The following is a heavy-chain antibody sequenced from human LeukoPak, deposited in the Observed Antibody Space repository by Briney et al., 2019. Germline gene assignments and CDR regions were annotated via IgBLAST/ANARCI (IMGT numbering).Heavy chain of an antibody. CDR1: GYTFTSYA. V-gene: IGHV1-3*01. CDR3: ARASRCESRPLSN. Sequence: ASVNLCRSAAGYTFTSYAMNWARHAPAQRLEWMGWINAGNGNTKNSQKIQGRGSITRYTYTTTDYMDLSSMRARDTAGSYYARASRCESRPLSNWGQGTLVTVSS. CDR2: INAGNGNT. J-gene: IGHJ4*02. D-gene: IGHD3-22*01.